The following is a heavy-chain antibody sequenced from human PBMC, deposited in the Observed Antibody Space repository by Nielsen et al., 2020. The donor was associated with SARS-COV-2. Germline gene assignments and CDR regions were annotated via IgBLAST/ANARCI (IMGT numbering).Heavy chain of an antibody. J-gene: IGHJ6*02. V-gene: IGHV4-30-4*01. CDR2: IYYSGST. Sequence: SETLSLTCTVPGGSISSGDYYWSWIRQPPGKGLEWIGYIYYSGSTYYNPSLKSRVTISVDTSKNQFSLKLSSVTAADTAVYYCARAGVGASGMDVWGQGTTVTVSS. CDR3: ARAGVGASGMDV. CDR1: GGSISSGDYY. D-gene: IGHD1-26*01.